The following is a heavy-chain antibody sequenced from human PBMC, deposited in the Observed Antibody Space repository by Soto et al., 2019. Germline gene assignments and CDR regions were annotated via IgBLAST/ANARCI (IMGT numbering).Heavy chain of an antibody. J-gene: IGHJ4*02. V-gene: IGHV3-30*03. D-gene: IGHD2-15*01. CDR3: AGGQYCFDS. CDR2: ISYDGTNQ. CDR1: GFPFSSYG. Sequence: QVQLVESGGGVVQPGRSLRLSCAASGFPFSSYGMHWVRQAPGKGLDWVALISYDGTNQYYADSVKGRFTVSRDNSMKTVYLAMNSLRAEETAEYNSAGGQYCFDSCGQGTLVSVSS.